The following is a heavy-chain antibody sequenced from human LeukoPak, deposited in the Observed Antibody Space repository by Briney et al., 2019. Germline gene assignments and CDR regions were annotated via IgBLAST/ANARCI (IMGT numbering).Heavy chain of an antibody. CDR1: GGSISSYY. V-gene: IGHV4-4*07. Sequence: KPSETLSLTCTVSGGSISSYYWSWIRQPAGKGLEWIGRIYTSGSTNYNPSLKSRVTMSVDTSSNQFSLKLSSVTAADTAVYYCATSPYYYDSSGQFDYWGQGTLVTVSS. D-gene: IGHD3-22*01. CDR3: ATSPYYYDSSGQFDY. CDR2: IYTSGST. J-gene: IGHJ4*02.